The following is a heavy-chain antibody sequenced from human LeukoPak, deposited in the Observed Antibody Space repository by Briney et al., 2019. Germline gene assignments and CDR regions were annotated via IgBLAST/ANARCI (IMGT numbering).Heavy chain of an antibody. D-gene: IGHD5-12*01. CDR3: ARATPDIVATTDYFDY. CDR1: GYSISSGYY. CDR2: IYHSGST. Sequence: SETLSLTCTVSGYSISSGYYWGWIRQPPGKGLEWIGSIYHSGSTYYNPSLKSRVTISVDTSKNQFSLKLSSVTAADTAVYYCARATPDIVATTDYFDYWGQGTLVTVSS. V-gene: IGHV4-38-2*02. J-gene: IGHJ4*02.